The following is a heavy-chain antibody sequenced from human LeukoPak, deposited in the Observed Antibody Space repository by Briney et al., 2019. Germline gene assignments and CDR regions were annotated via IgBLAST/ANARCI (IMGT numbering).Heavy chain of an antibody. V-gene: IGHV4-39*07. CDR2: IYYSGST. Sequence: PSETLSLTCTVSGGPISSSSYYWGWIRQPPGKGLEWIGSIYYSGSTYYNPSLKSRVTISVDTFKNQFSLKLSSVTAADTAVYYCAREVTRLVYFDYWGQGTLVTVSS. CDR1: GGPISSSSYY. CDR3: AREVTRLVYFDY. D-gene: IGHD5-18*01. J-gene: IGHJ4*02.